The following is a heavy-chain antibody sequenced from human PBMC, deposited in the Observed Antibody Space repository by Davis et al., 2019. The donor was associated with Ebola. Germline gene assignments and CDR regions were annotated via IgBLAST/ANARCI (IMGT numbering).Heavy chain of an antibody. D-gene: IGHD1-20*01. CDR2: IYHSGST. CDR3: ARREHNWNYFDY. Sequence: MPSETLSLTCAVYGGSFSGYYWSWIRQPPGKGLEWIGYIYHSGSTYYNPSLKSRVTISVDRSKNQFSLKLSSVTAADTAVYYCARREHNWNYFDYWGQGTLVTVSS. J-gene: IGHJ4*02. CDR1: GGSFSGYY. V-gene: IGHV4-34*01.